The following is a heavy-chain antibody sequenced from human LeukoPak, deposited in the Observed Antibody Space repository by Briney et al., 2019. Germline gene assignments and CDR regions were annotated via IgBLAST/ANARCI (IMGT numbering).Heavy chain of an antibody. V-gene: IGHV3-64*01. CDR2: ISSSGGNT. Sequence: PGGSLRLSCAASGFTFSDYYMSWIRQAPGKGLEYVSAISSSGGNTYYANFVKGRFIISRDNSQNTLYLQMDSLTPDDMAVYYCATGRKYGSSGYYPNPLDYWGQGTLVTVSS. J-gene: IGHJ4*02. CDR1: GFTFSDYY. CDR3: ATGRKYGSSGYYPNPLDY. D-gene: IGHD3-22*01.